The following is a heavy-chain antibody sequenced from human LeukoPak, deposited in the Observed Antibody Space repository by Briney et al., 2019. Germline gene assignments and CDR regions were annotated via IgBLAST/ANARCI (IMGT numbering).Heavy chain of an antibody. J-gene: IGHJ4*02. V-gene: IGHV3-30*04. Sequence: PGGSLRLSCAASGITFSSYAMHWVRQAPGKGLEWVAVISYDGSNKYYADSVKGRFTISRDNSKNTLYLQMNSLRAEDTAVYYCASSQYYGSGSPFDYWGQGTLVTVSS. CDR2: ISYDGSNK. CDR3: ASSQYYGSGSPFDY. D-gene: IGHD3-10*01. CDR1: GITFSSYA.